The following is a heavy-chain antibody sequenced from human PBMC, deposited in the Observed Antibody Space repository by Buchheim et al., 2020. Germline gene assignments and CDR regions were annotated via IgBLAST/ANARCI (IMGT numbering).Heavy chain of an antibody. D-gene: IGHD3-3*01. V-gene: IGHV5-51*01. Sequence: EVQLVQSGAEVKKPGESLKISCKVSGDSFSNYWLGWVRQMPGKGLEWMGIIYLRDSDTKYTPSFQGQVTISADKSISTAYLQWSTLRASDTAIYYCASAADGNFWWFDPWGRGTL. J-gene: IGHJ5*02. CDR1: GDSFSNYW. CDR2: IYLRDSDT. CDR3: ASAADGNFWWFDP.